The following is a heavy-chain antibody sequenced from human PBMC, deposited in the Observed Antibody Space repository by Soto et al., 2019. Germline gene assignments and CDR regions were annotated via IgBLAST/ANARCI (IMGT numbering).Heavy chain of an antibody. CDR3: AADLGKFSHLSPS. D-gene: IGHD3-16*02. Sequence: SVKVSCKASGFTFTSSAVQWVRQARGQRLEWIGWIVVGSGNTNYAQKFQERVTITRDMSTSTAYMELSSLRSEDTAVYYCAADLGKFSHLSPSWGQGTLVTVSS. CDR1: GFTFTSSA. CDR2: IVVGSGNT. V-gene: IGHV1-58*01. J-gene: IGHJ5*02.